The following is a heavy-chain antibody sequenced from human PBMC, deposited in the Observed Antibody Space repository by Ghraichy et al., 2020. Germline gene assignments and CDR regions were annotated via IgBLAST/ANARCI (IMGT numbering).Heavy chain of an antibody. CDR3: ASPKVVAATLPATDYYGMDV. V-gene: IGHV1-2*02. D-gene: IGHD2-15*01. Sequence: ASVKVSCKASGYTFTGYYMHWVRQAPGQGLEWMGWINPNSGGTNYAQKFQGRVTMTRDTSISTAYMELSRLRSDDTAVYYCASPKVVAATLPATDYYGMDVWGQGTTVTVSS. CDR2: INPNSGGT. CDR1: GYTFTGYY. J-gene: IGHJ6*02.